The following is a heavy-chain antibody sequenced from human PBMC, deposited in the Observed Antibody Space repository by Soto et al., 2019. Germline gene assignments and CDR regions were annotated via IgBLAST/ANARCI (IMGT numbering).Heavy chain of an antibody. CDR2: IIPIFGTA. D-gene: IGHD3-3*01. J-gene: IGHJ5*02. CDR3: ARVLVNYDFWSGYYRNWFDP. V-gene: IGHV1-69*01. CDR1: GGTSSSYA. Sequence: QVQLVQSGAEVKKPESSVKVSCKASGGTSSSYAISWVRQAPGQGLEWMGGIIPIFGTANYAQKFQGRVTITADESTSTAYMELSSLRSEDTAVYYCARVLVNYDFWSGYYRNWFDPWGQGTLVTVSS.